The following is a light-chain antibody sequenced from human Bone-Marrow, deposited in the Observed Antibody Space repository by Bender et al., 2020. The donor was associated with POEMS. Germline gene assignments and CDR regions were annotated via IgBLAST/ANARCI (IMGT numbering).Light chain of an antibody. J-gene: IGLJ3*02. Sequence: QSALTQPASLSGSPGQSITISGTGSTSDVGVYNYVSWYQQHPGKAPKLIIYDVTNRPSGVSNRFSGSKSDNTASLTISGLQAEDEADYFCSSYTSSSTWVFGGGTKLTVL. CDR3: SSYTSSSTWV. V-gene: IGLV2-14*03. CDR2: DVT. CDR1: TSDVGVYNY.